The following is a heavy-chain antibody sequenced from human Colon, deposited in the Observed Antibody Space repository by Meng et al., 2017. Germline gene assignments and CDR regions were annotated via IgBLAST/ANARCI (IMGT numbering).Heavy chain of an antibody. CDR2: IFHRGST. Sequence: QVRLQEAGPGLVKPSGTLSLNCDDSGASINSSDWWSWVRQPPGKGLEWIAEIFHRGSTNYKSSLKSRATISVDRSKNQFSLKLNSVTAADTAVYYCAAIFGLGPGYWGQGTLVTVSS. D-gene: IGHD3-3*01. J-gene: IGHJ4*02. CDR3: AAIFGLGPGY. V-gene: IGHV4-4*02. CDR1: GASINSSDW.